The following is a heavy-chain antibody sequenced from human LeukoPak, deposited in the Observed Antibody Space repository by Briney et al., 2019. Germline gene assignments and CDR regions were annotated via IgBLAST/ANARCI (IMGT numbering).Heavy chain of an antibody. Sequence: GGSLRLSCAASGFTFSNAWMTWVRQAPGKGLEWVSLISGDGGSTYYADSVKGRFTISRDNSKNSLYLQMNSLRTEDTALYYCAKDFQWLEYFDYWGQGTLVTVSS. CDR3: AKDFQWLEYFDY. CDR1: GFTFSNAW. CDR2: ISGDGGST. J-gene: IGHJ4*02. D-gene: IGHD6-19*01. V-gene: IGHV3-43*02.